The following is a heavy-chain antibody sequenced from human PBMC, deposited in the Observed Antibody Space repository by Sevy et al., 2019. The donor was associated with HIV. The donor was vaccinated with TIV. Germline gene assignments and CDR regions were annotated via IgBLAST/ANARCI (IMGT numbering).Heavy chain of an antibody. D-gene: IGHD3-10*01. V-gene: IGHV3-30*18. CDR3: AKDSGGEWPGFDY. Sequence: GGSLRLSCAASGFTVSSYGMHWVRQAPGKGLEWVAVISYDGSNKYYADSVKGRLTISRDNSKNTLYLQMNSLRAEDTAVYYCAKDSGGEWPGFDYWGQGTLVTVSS. J-gene: IGHJ4*02. CDR2: ISYDGSNK. CDR1: GFTVSSYG.